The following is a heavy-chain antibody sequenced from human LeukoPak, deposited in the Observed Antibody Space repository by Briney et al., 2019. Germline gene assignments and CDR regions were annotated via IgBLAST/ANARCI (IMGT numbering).Heavy chain of an antibody. Sequence: SVKVSCKASGYTFTGYYMHWVRQAPGQGLEWMGRIIPILGIANYAQKFQGRVTITADKSTSTAYMELSSLRSEDTAVYYCARGGGGYVADYFDYWGQGTLVTVSS. CDR1: GYTFTGYY. V-gene: IGHV1-69*04. J-gene: IGHJ4*02. D-gene: IGHD5-12*01. CDR2: IIPILGIA. CDR3: ARGGGGYVADYFDY.